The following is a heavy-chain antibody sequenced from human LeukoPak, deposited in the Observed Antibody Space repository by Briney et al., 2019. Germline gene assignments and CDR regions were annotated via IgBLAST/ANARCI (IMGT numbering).Heavy chain of an antibody. J-gene: IGHJ4*02. CDR1: GYTFTSYG. CDR3: ARDRVSGGSGSYYIGY. V-gene: IGHV1-18*01. Sequence: GASVKVSCKASGYTFTSYGISWVRHAPGQGLELLGWISAYNGNTNYAQKLQGRVTMTTDTSTSTAYMELRSLRSDDTAVYYCARDRVSGGSGSYYIGYWGQGTLVTVSS. CDR2: ISAYNGNT. D-gene: IGHD3-10*01.